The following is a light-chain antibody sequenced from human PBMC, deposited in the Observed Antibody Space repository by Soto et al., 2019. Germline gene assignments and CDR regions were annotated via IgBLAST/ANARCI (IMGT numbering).Light chain of an antibody. J-gene: IGLJ1*01. V-gene: IGLV2-14*01. CDR3: GSYTTSYNHV. CDR2: DVS. Sequence: QAALTQPASVSWSPGQSITISCTGTSSDIDAYNYVSWYQQHPGKAPKLMIYDVSNRPSGISNRFSGSKSGNTASLTISGLQAEDEADYYCGSYTTSYNHVFGTGTKVTVL. CDR1: SSDIDAYNY.